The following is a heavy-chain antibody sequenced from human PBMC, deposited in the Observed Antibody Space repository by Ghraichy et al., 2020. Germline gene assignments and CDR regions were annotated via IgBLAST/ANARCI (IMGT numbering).Heavy chain of an antibody. CDR2: ISYDGSNK. V-gene: IGHV3-30*18. Sequence: GGSLRLSCAASGFTFSSYGMHWVRQAPGKGLEWVAVISYDGSNKYYADSVKGRFTISRDNSKNTLYLQMNSLRAEDTAVYYCAKHPLYYSNYGLSYYFDYWGQGTLVTVSS. D-gene: IGHD4-11*01. CDR3: AKHPLYYSNYGLSYYFDY. J-gene: IGHJ4*02. CDR1: GFTFSSYG.